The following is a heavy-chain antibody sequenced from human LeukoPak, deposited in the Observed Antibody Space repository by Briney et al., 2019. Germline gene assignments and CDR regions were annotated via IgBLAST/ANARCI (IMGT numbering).Heavy chain of an antibody. D-gene: IGHD4-17*01. CDR1: GFTFSSYG. V-gene: IGHV3-33*01. Sequence: GRSLRLSCAASGFTFSSYGMHWVRQAPGKGLEWVAVIWYDGSNKYYADSVKGRFTISRDNSKNTLYLQMNSLRAEDTAVYYCARPLTVTTTECGYWGQGTLVTVSS. CDR2: IWYDGSNK. J-gene: IGHJ4*02. CDR3: ARPLTVTTTECGY.